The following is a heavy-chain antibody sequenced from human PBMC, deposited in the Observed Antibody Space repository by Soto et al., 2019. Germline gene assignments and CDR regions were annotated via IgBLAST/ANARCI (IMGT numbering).Heavy chain of an antibody. CDR2: IYSGGST. J-gene: IGHJ4*02. CDR1: GFTVSSNY. CDR3: VAAVLRFLEWLPDY. V-gene: IGHV3-66*01. Sequence: EVQLVESGGGLVQPGGSLRLSCAASGFTVSSNYMSWVCQAPGKGLEWVSVIYSGGSTYYADSVKGRFTISRDNSKNTLYLQMNSLRAEDTAVYYCVAAVLRFLEWLPDYWGQGTLVTVSS. D-gene: IGHD3-3*01.